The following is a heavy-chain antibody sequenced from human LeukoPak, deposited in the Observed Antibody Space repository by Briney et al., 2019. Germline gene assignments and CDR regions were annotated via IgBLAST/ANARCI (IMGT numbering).Heavy chain of an antibody. CDR3: AKGFGSYYFDY. J-gene: IGHJ4*02. Sequence: PGGSLRLSCAASGFTFNIFAMSWVRQAPGKGLEWVSSISGSGTNTYYADSVKGRFTISRDNSKNTLYLQMNSLRAEDTAVYYCAKGFGSYYFDYWGQGTLVTVSS. D-gene: IGHD5-18*01. V-gene: IGHV3-23*01. CDR1: GFTFNIFA. CDR2: ISGSGTNT.